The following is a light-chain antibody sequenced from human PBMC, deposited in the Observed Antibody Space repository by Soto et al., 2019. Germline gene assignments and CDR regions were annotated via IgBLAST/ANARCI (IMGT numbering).Light chain of an antibody. CDR3: QHRSAWPLT. CDR2: DAY. Sequence: EIVLTQSPATLSLSPGERATLPCRASQSVRGYLAWYQQKLGQAPRLLIYDAYNRATGVPARFSGSGSGADFTLTISSLEPEDFAVYYCQHRSAWPLTFGGGTKVDIK. CDR1: QSVRGY. V-gene: IGKV3-11*01. J-gene: IGKJ4*01.